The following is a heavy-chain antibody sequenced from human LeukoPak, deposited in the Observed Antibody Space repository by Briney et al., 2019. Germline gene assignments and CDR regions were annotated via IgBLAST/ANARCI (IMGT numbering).Heavy chain of an antibody. CDR3: AKCYCPSDICGYSYGWFSY. CDR2: ISVSGGST. CDR1: GFTFSSYS. D-gene: IGHD5-18*01. V-gene: IGHV3-23*01. Sequence: GGSLTLSCAASGFTFSSYSMNWVRQAPGNGLEWVSAISVSGGSTYYANSVKGRFTISRDNSKNTLYLQMNSLRAEDTAVYYCAKCYCPSDICGYSYGWFSYWGQGTLVTVSS. J-gene: IGHJ4*02.